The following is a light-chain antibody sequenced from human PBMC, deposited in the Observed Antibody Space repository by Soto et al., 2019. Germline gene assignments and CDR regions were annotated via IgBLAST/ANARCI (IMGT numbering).Light chain of an antibody. CDR2: SNN. CDR3: AACDDSLNVV. V-gene: IGLV1-44*01. Sequence: QLVLTQPPSASGTPGQRVTISCSGSSSNIGSNTVNWYQQLPGTAPKLLIYSNNQRPSGVPDRFSGSKSGTSASLAISGLQSEDEADYYCAACDDSLNVVFGGGTKVTVL. J-gene: IGLJ2*01. CDR1: SSNIGSNT.